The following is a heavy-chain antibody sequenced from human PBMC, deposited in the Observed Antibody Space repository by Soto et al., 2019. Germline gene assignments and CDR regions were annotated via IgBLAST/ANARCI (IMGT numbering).Heavy chain of an antibody. Sequence: SETLSLTCTVSGGSISSYYWSWIRQPPGKGLEWIGYIYYSGSTNYNPSLKSRVTISVDTSKNQFSPKLSSVTAADTAVYYCASSGWSSVLSHPPDYWGQGTLVTVSS. CDR3: ASSGWSSVLSHPPDY. CDR1: GGSISSYY. V-gene: IGHV4-59*01. D-gene: IGHD6-19*01. J-gene: IGHJ4*02. CDR2: IYYSGST.